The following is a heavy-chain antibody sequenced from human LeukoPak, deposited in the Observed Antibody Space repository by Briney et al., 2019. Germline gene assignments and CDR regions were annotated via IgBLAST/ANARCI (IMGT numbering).Heavy chain of an antibody. CDR2: ISGSGGST. V-gene: IGHV3-23*01. CDR3: AKDARRITMIVVVTPLDY. CDR1: GLTFSSYA. D-gene: IGHD3-22*01. Sequence: GGSLRLSCAASGLTFSSYAMSWVRQAPGKGLEWVSAISGSGGSTYYADSVKGRFSISRDNSKNTLYLQMNSLRAEDTAVYYCAKDARRITMIVVVTPLDYWGQGTLVTVSS. J-gene: IGHJ4*02.